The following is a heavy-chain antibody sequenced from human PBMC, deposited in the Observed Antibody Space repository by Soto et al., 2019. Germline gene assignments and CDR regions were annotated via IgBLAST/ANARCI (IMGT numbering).Heavy chain of an antibody. Sequence: GESLKISCQCSGYTFSNFWIAWVRQLPGKGLEWMGIIYPGDYETRYSPSFHGKVTISADRSIGTAYLQWNSLEASDSAFYFCARSPRSSPYFDYWGQGALVTVSS. V-gene: IGHV5-51*01. CDR3: ARSPRSSPYFDY. J-gene: IGHJ4*02. CDR1: GYTFSNFW. D-gene: IGHD6-13*01. CDR2: IYPGDYET.